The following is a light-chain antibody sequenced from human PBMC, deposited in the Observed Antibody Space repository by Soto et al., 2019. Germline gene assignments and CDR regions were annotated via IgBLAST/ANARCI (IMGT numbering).Light chain of an antibody. Sequence: DIVLTQSPGTLSLSPGDRATLSCRASQSISTSYLAWYQQKPGQAPRLLIYGASSRATGIPDRFSGSGSGTDFTLTISGLEPEDFAVYYCQQYGNSRGTIGQGTKVEIK. CDR2: GAS. CDR1: QSISTSY. J-gene: IGKJ1*01. V-gene: IGKV3-20*01. CDR3: QQYGNSRGT.